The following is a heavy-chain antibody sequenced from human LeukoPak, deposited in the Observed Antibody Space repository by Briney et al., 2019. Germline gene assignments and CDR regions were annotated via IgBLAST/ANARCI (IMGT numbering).Heavy chain of an antibody. CDR2: IIPILGIA. J-gene: IGHJ4*02. D-gene: IGHD3-9*01. Sequence: SVKVSCKASGYTFTGYCMHWVRQAPGQGLEWMGRIIPILGIANYAQKFQGRVTITADKSTSTAYMELSSLRSEDTAVYYCASYYYDILTGSNYWGQGTLVTVSS. CDR3: ASYYYDILTGSNY. V-gene: IGHV1-69*02. CDR1: GYTFTGYC.